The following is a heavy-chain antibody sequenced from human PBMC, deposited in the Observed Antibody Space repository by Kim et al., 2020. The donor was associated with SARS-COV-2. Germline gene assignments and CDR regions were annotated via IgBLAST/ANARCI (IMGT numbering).Heavy chain of an antibody. CDR1: GGSISSSSYY. CDR2: NYYSGST. V-gene: IGHV4-39*01. J-gene: IGHJ4*02. Sequence: SETLSLTCTVSGGSISSSSYYWGWIRQPPGKGLEWIGSNYYSGSTYYNPSLKSRVTISVDTSKNQFYLKLCSVTAADTAVYYWARHLRAGFIAGRPFYFDYWGQGPLVTVSS. D-gene: IGHD6-6*01. CDR3: ARHLRAGFIAGRPFYFDY.